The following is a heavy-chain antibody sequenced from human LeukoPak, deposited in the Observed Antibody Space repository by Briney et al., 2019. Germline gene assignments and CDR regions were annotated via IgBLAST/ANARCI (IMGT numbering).Heavy chain of an antibody. CDR3: ARGGLAYCGGDCYNVDY. J-gene: IGHJ4*02. V-gene: IGHV1-18*01. CDR2: ISTYHGNT. Sequence: ASVKVSCKASGYTFPSYGINWVRQAPGQGLEWMGWISTYHGNTNYAQKLQGRVTMTTDTSTTTAYMELRSLRSEDTAVYYCARGGLAYCGGDCYNVDYWGQGTLVTVSS. D-gene: IGHD2-21*02. CDR1: GYTFPSYG.